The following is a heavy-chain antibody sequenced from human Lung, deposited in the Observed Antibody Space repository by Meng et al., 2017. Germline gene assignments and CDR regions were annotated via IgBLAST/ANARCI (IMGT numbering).Heavy chain of an antibody. V-gene: IGHV4-34*01. Sequence: QLHLQEGGPGLLKPSETLALTCVVSGGSFSDYYWSWIRQPPGKGLEWIGEINHSGSTNYNPSLESRATISVDTSQNNLSLKLSSVTAADSAVYYCARGPTTMAHDFDYWGQGTLVTVSS. CDR3: ARGPTTMAHDFDY. D-gene: IGHD4-11*01. J-gene: IGHJ4*02. CDR2: INHSGST. CDR1: GGSFSDYY.